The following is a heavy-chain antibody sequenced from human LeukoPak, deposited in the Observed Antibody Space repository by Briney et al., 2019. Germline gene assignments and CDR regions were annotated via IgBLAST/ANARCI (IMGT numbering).Heavy chain of an antibody. J-gene: IGHJ4*02. V-gene: IGHV3-23*01. CDR2: ISGSGGST. Sequence: SGGSLRLSCAASGFTFSSYAMSWVRQAPGKGLEWVSAISGSGGSTYYADSVKGRFTISRDNSKNTLYLQMNSLRAEDTAVYYCAKKTQAAGTGFDYWGQGTLVTVSS. CDR3: AKKTQAAGTGFDY. D-gene: IGHD6-13*01. CDR1: GFTFSSYA.